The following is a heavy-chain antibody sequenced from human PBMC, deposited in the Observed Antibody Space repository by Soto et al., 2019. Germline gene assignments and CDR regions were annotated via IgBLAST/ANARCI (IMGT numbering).Heavy chain of an antibody. CDR2: INAGKGNT. V-gene: IGHV1-3*01. Sequence: QFQLVQSGAEVKRPGASVKVSCKASGYTFTSYAMHWVRQAPGQRLEWMGWINAGKGNTKYSQKFQGRVTLTRDTSASTAYMELSSLSSEDTAVYYCARAGDDCSTTSCYMIDYWGQGTLVTVSS. CDR3: ARAGDDCSTTSCYMIDY. CDR1: GYTFTSYA. J-gene: IGHJ4*02. D-gene: IGHD2-2*01.